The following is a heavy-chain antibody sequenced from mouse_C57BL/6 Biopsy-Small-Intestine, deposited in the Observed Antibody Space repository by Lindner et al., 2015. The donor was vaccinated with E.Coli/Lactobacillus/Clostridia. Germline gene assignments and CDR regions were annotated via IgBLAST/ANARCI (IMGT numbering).Heavy chain of an antibody. Sequence: VQLQESGAELVKPGASVKISCRASGYAFSSYWMNWVKQRPGKGLEWIGQIHPGDGDINYNGKFRGKATLTADKSSSTAYMQLSSLTSEDSAVYFCAGRNTNYVDYWGQGTTLTVSS. CDR2: IHPGDGDI. J-gene: IGHJ2*01. V-gene: IGHV1-80*01. CDR3: AGRNTNYVDY. D-gene: IGHD5-2*01. CDR1: GYAFSSYW.